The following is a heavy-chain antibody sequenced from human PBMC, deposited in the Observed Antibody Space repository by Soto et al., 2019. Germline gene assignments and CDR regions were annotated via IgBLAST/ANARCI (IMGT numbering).Heavy chain of an antibody. Sequence: EVQLVESGGGLVQPGGSLRLSCAASGFTFSSYWMHWVRQAPGKGLVWVSRINSDGSSTSYGDSVKGRFTISRDNAKNTQYLQMNGLRAEDTAVYYCARWGYQLLFAFDIWGQGTMVTVSS. CDR3: ARWGYQLLFAFDI. CDR2: INSDGSST. D-gene: IGHD2-2*01. J-gene: IGHJ3*02. V-gene: IGHV3-74*01. CDR1: GFTFSSYW.